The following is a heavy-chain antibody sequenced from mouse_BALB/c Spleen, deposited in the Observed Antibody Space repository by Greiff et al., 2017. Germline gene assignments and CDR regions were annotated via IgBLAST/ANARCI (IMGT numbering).Heavy chain of an antibody. CDR3: KGHYEGFLFAY. J-gene: IGHJ3*01. V-gene: IGHV1S81*02. CDR1: GYTFTSYY. CDR2: INPSNGGT. D-gene: IGHD2-3*01. Sequence: QVQLQQSGAELVKPGASVKLSCKASGYTFTSYYMYWVKQRPGQGLEWIGEINPSNGGTNFNEKFKSKATLTVDKSSSTAYMQLSSLTSEDSAVYYCKGHYEGFLFAYGGQGTLVTVSA.